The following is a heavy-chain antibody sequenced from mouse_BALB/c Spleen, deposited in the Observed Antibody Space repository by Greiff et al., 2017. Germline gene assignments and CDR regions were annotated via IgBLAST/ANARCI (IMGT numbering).Heavy chain of an antibody. CDR1: GFTFSSFG. V-gene: IGHV5-17*02. CDR2: ISSGSSTI. CDR3: ARSRYAMDY. J-gene: IGHJ4*01. Sequence: EVMLVESGGGLVQPGGSRKLSCAASGFTFSSFGMHWVRQAPEKGLEWVAYISSGSSTIYYADTVKGRFTISRDNPKNTLFLQMTSLRSEATAMYYCARSRYAMDYWGQGTSVTVSS.